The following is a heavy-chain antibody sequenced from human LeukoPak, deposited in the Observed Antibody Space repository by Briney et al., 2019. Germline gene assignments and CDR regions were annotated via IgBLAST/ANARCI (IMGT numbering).Heavy chain of an antibody. CDR3: ARLMTGISSYYFDF. Sequence: GGSLRLSCAASGFTFSLSSINWVRQSPGRGLERVSSIDPTTNYIYYANSVRGRFTISRDNAKNSVYLQMNSLSAEDTAIYYCARLMTGISSYYFDFWGQGTLVTVSS. V-gene: IGHV3-21*01. D-gene: IGHD1-20*01. CDR1: GFTFSLSS. J-gene: IGHJ4*02. CDR2: IDPTTNYI.